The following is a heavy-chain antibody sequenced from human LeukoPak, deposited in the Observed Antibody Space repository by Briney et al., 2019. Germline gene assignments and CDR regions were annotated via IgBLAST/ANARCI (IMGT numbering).Heavy chain of an antibody. V-gene: IGHV1-18*04. CDR3: AREMVRGKIVY. J-gene: IGHJ4*02. D-gene: IGHD3-10*01. CDR1: GYTFTSYG. Sequence: ASVKVSCEVSGYTFTSYGISWVRQAPGQGLEWMGWISAYNGNTNYAQKLQGRVTMTTDTSTSTAYMELRSLRSDDTAVYYCAREMVRGKIVYWGQGTLVTVSS. CDR2: ISAYNGNT.